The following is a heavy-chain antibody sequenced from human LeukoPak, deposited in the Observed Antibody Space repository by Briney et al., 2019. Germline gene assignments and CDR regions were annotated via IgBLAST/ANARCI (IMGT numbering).Heavy chain of an antibody. V-gene: IGHV3-30-3*01. D-gene: IGHD6-19*01. CDR1: GFTFNSYA. CDR2: ISYDGTNK. Sequence: QTGGSLRLSCAASGFTFNSYAMHWVRQAPGKGLEWVALISYDGTNKYYADSVKGRFTISRDNSENTLYLQMNSLRAEDTAVYYCARDRLALHSGCYRSWGQGSLVTVSS. CDR3: ARDRLALHSGCYRS. J-gene: IGHJ5*02.